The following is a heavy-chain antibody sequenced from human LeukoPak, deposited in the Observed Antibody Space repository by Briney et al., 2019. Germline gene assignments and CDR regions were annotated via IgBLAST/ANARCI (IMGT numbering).Heavy chain of an antibody. CDR3: AKDASSWRGYYDY. D-gene: IGHD6-13*01. Sequence: GGSLRLSCAASGFIFSTYAMSWVRQAPGKRLEWVSTISGSAGSTNYADSVRGRFTISRDNSKNTLYLQMNSLRAEDTAVYYCAKDASSWRGYYDYWGQGTLVTVSS. CDR1: GFIFSTYA. V-gene: IGHV3-23*01. CDR2: ISGSAGST. J-gene: IGHJ4*02.